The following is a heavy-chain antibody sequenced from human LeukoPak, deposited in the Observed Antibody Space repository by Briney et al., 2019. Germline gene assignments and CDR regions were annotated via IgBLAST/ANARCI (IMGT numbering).Heavy chain of an antibody. J-gene: IGHJ4*01. CDR2: IDISGTYI. CDR1: GFIVSDYN. Sequence: PGGSLRLSCAASGFIVSDYNMNWVRRAPGKGLEWVSFIDISGTYITYADSVKGRFTISRDNAKNSLYLQMNSLRAEDTAVYYCARDLSATARAYDYWGQGTLVTVSS. D-gene: IGHD1-26*01. V-gene: IGHV3-21*01. CDR3: ARDLSATARAYDY.